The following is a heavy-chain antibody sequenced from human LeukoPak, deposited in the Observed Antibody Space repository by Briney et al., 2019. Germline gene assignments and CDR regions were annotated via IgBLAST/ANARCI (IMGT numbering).Heavy chain of an antibody. Sequence: GASVKVSCKASGGTFSSYAISWVRQAPGQGLEWMGRIIPILGIANYAQKFQGRVTITADKSTSTAYMELSSLRSEDTAVYYCARDSIAVAGTPIFDYWGQGTLVTVSS. CDR2: IIPILGIA. CDR1: GGTFSSYA. CDR3: ARDSIAVAGTPIFDY. J-gene: IGHJ4*02. V-gene: IGHV1-69*04. D-gene: IGHD6-19*01.